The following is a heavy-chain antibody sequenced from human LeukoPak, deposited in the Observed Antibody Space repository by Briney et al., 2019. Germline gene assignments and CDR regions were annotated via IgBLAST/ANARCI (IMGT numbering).Heavy chain of an antibody. Sequence: GGSLSLSCAASGFTFSSYAMSWLRQAPGKGREGVSAISGSGGSTYYADSVKGRFTSSRDNTKNTLYLQMNSLRAEDTAVYYCAKALGYSSSWYIVDYWGQGTLVSVSS. CDR2: ISGSGGST. J-gene: IGHJ4*02. CDR1: GFTFSSYA. V-gene: IGHV3-23*01. CDR3: AKALGYSSSWYIVDY. D-gene: IGHD6-13*01.